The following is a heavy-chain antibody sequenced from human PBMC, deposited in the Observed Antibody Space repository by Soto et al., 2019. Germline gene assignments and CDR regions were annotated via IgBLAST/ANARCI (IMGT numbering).Heavy chain of an antibody. J-gene: IGHJ4*02. CDR1: GDSVSSNSAA. Sequence: SQTLSLTCAISGDSVSSNSAAWNWIRQSPSRGLEWLGRTYYRSKWYTDYAVSVKSRITINPDTSKNQFSLQLDSVTPEDTAVYYCARETYSSIGNPFDYWGQGTLVTVSS. V-gene: IGHV6-1*01. D-gene: IGHD6-6*01. CDR2: TYYRSKWYT. CDR3: ARETYSSIGNPFDY.